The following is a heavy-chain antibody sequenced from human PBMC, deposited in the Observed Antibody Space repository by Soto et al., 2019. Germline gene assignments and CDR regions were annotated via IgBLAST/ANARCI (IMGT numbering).Heavy chain of an antibody. V-gene: IGHV3-21*01. CDR2: FTSRDYI. CDR3: ARDSDSSGWYYYYGMDV. Sequence: GGSLRLSCAASGFTFSTHSMNWVRQAPGKGLEWVSSFTSRDYIYYADSVRGRFTTSRDSANNSLYLQMSSLRAEDTAVYYCARDSDSSGWYYYYGMDVWGRGTTVTV. J-gene: IGHJ6*02. CDR1: GFTFSTHS. D-gene: IGHD3-22*01.